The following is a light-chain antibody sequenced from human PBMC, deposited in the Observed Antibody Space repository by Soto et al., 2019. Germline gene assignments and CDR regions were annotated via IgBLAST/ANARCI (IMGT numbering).Light chain of an antibody. J-gene: IGKJ1*01. CDR1: QSISSW. Sequence: DIQMTQSPSTLSASVGDTVTITFRASQSISSWLAWYQQKPGKAPKLLIYDASSLESGVRSRFSGSGAGTEFTLTISSLQPDDFATYYCQQYNSSSWTFGQGTKVDIK. V-gene: IGKV1-5*01. CDR2: DAS. CDR3: QQYNSSSWT.